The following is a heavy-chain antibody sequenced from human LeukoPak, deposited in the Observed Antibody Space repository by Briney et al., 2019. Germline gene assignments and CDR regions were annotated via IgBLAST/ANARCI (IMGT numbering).Heavy chain of an antibody. CDR2: INPNSGGT. J-gene: IGHJ5*02. CDR1: GYTFTGYY. Sequence: ASVKVSCKASGYTFTGYYMHWVRQAHGQGLEWMGWINPNSGGTNYAQKFQGRVTMTRDTSISTAYMELSRLRSDDTAVYYCARDATLDIVVVVAATHWFDPWGQGTLVTVSS. V-gene: IGHV1-2*02. D-gene: IGHD2-15*01. CDR3: ARDATLDIVVVVAATHWFDP.